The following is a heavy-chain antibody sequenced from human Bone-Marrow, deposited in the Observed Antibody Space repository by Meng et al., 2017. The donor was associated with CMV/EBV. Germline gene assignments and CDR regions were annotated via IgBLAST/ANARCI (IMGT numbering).Heavy chain of an antibody. CDR3: ARDIVVVPAAPQLFDP. J-gene: IGHJ5*02. CDR2: ISYDGSNK. CDR1: GFTFSSYA. V-gene: IGHV3-30*04. Sequence: GESLKISCAASGFTFSSYAMHWVRQAPGKGLEWVAVISYDGSNKYYADSVKGRFTISRDNSKNTLYLQMNSLRAEDTAVYYCARDIVVVPAAPQLFDPWGQGTLVTVSS. D-gene: IGHD2-2*01.